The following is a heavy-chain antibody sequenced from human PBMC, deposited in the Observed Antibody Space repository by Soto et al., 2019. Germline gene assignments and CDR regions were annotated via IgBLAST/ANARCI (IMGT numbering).Heavy chain of an antibody. V-gene: IGHV3-23*01. J-gene: IGHJ4*02. CDR1: GFTFASYA. CDR3: AKGLYGDYTNLDY. Sequence: LRLSCEASGFTFASYALTWVRQAPGSGLEWVSAVSGNGGSTYYADSVKGRFAIPRDNSKNTLYLQMNSLRAEDTAVYYCAKGLYGDYTNLDYWGQGTLVTVSS. D-gene: IGHD4-17*01. CDR2: VSGNGGST.